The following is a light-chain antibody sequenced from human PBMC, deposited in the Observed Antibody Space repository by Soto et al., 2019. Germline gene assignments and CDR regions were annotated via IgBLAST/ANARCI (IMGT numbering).Light chain of an antibody. CDR2: AAS. CDR1: QSISNH. CDR3: QQSYSVPLT. Sequence: IQLTHSPASLSASVEDRVIITCRASQSISNHLNWYQQKPGKAPKLLIFAASSLQSGVPSRFSGSRSGPDFTLSISSLQPGDFATYYCQQSYSVPLTFGGGAKVDI. J-gene: IGKJ4*01. V-gene: IGKV1-39*01.